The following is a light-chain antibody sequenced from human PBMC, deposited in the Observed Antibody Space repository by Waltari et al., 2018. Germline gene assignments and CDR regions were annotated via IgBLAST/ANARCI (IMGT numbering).Light chain of an antibody. CDR1: SSNIGSNY. J-gene: IGLJ3*02. V-gene: IGLV1-47*01. CDR2: RNN. CDR3: AVWDDSLSGPV. Sequence: QSVLTQPPSTSGAPGQRVPISCSGSSSNIGSNYVYWYQQHPGTAPKLLIYRNNQRPSGVPDRFSGSKSGTSASLAISGLRSEDESDYYCAVWDDSLSGPVLGGGTKLTVL.